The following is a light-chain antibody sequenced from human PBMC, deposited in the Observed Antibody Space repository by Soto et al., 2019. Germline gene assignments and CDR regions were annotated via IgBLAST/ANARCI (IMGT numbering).Light chain of an antibody. CDR2: DTS. V-gene: IGKV3-15*01. Sequence: EIVMTQSTATMSVSPGERSTPSGMASQSVSIKLAWYQQKPGQAPRLLIYDTSTRATGIPARFSGSGSGTEFTLTISSLQSEDFAVYYCQQYNNWPPITFGQGTRLEIK. J-gene: IGKJ5*01. CDR1: QSVSIK. CDR3: QQYNNWPPIT.